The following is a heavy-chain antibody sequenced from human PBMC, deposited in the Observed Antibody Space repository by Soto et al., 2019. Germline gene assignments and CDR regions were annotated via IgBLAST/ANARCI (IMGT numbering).Heavy chain of an antibody. CDR1: GFTLSDDY. CDR2: SRNKGNSYTT. Sequence: EVHLVESGGGLVQPGGSLRLSCADSGFTLSDDYMDWVRQDPGKGLEWFGRSRNKGNSYTTEYAPSVKVRFTISRDDSNNLLYLQMNSLSTEDTAVYYCARDGDYYDSSGDWFDPWGQGTLVTVSS. V-gene: IGHV3-72*01. J-gene: IGHJ5*02. D-gene: IGHD3-22*01. CDR3: ARDGDYYDSSGDWFDP.